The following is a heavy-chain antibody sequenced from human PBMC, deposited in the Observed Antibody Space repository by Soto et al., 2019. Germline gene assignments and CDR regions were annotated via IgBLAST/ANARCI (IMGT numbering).Heavy chain of an antibody. D-gene: IGHD6-6*01. J-gene: IGHJ4*02. V-gene: IGHV4-59*01. Sequence: LSLTCSVSGGSMRNYYWNWIRQPPGRGLEWIGYVYHSGSTNYNPSLKSRVSMSVDVSRNHFSLTLHSVTAADTAVYFCTSSYSTSSSPDYWGQGTLVTVSS. CDR3: TSSYSTSSSPDY. CDR1: GGSMRNYY. CDR2: VYHSGST.